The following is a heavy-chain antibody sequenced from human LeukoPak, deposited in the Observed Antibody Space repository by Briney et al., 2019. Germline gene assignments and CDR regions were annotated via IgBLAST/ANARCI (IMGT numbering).Heavy chain of an antibody. CDR2: IYTSGST. D-gene: IGHD2-21*01. CDR3: ARDRSIPADSHGFDP. V-gene: IGHV4-4*07. CDR1: GGSISSYY. J-gene: IGHJ5*02. Sequence: SETLSLTCPVSGGSISSYYWSWIRPPAGKGLEWIGRIYTSGSTNYNPSLKSRVTMSVDTSKNQFSLKLSSVTAADTAVYYCARDRSIPADSHGFDPWGQGTLVTVSS.